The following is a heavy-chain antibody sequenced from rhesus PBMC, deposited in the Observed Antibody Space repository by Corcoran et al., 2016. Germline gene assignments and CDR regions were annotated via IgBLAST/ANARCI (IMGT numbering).Heavy chain of an antibody. CDR1: GGSISSSY. V-gene: IGHV4-169*02. CDR3: ASGTAGPSDY. D-gene: IGHD1-1*01. CDR2: IDGSGSST. J-gene: IGHJ4*01. Sequence: QLQLQESGPGLVKPSETLSVTCAVSGGSISSSYWSWIRQAPGKGLEWIGDIDGSGSSTNDNPSLQSRVTLSVDTSKNQLSLKLSSVTAADTAVYYCASGTAGPSDYWGQGVLVTVSS.